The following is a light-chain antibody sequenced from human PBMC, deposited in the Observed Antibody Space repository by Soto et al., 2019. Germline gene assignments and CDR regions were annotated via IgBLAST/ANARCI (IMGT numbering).Light chain of an antibody. CDR1: QGITSY. CDR3: QQVYVYPST. Sequence: DIQLNQSPSFLSASVGDRITRSCRASQGITSYLAWYQQKPGKAPNLLIYAASTLQSGVPSRFSGGGSGTDFTLTISSLQPEDFATYYCQQVYVYPSTFGGGTKVDIK. CDR2: AAS. V-gene: IGKV1-9*01. J-gene: IGKJ4*01.